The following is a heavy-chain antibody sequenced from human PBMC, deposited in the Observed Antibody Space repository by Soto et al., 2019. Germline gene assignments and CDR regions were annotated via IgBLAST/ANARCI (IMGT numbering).Heavy chain of an antibody. Sequence: SPRLSCAAAGFTFSSYAMSLVRQAPGKGLEWVSAISGSGGSTYYADSVKGRFTISRDNSKNTLYLQMNSLRAEDTAVYYCAYSSTPFDYWGQGTLVTVSS. CDR1: GFTFSSYA. J-gene: IGHJ4*02. CDR3: AYSSTPFDY. V-gene: IGHV3-23*01. CDR2: ISGSGGST. D-gene: IGHD6-13*01.